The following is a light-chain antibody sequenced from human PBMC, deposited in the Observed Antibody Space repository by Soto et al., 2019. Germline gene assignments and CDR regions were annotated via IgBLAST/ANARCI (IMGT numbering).Light chain of an antibody. CDR3: QEHNSYIPT. Sequence: AIRMTQSPSSFSASTGDRVTITCRASQGISSYLAWYQQKPGKAPKLLIYAASTLQSGVPSRFSGSGSGTDFTLTISCLQSEDFATYYCQEHNSYIPTFGPGTKVEIK. V-gene: IGKV1-8*01. CDR1: QGISSY. CDR2: AAS. J-gene: IGKJ1*01.